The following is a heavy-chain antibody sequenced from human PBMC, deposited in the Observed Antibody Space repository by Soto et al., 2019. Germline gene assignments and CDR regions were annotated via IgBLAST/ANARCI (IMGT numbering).Heavy chain of an antibody. CDR3: ATSEWNDAFDI. Sequence: PGGSLRLSCAASGFTFSNVWMTWIRQAPGKGLEWVGRIKSKTDGETTDYGAPVKGRFTVSRDDSKNTLYLQMNSLKTEDTGLYYCATSEWNDAFDIWGHGTMVTVSS. D-gene: IGHD3-3*01. CDR1: GFTFSNVW. V-gene: IGHV3-15*01. CDR2: IKSKTDGETT. J-gene: IGHJ3*02.